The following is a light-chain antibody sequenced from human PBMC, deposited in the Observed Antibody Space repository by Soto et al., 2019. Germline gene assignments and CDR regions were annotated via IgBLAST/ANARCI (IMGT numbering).Light chain of an antibody. CDR1: QTISRY. J-gene: IGKJ3*01. V-gene: IGKV1-33*01. Sequence: DIQLTQSPASLSASVGDGVTITCRASQTISRYLNWYQQKPGTAPKLLIYDASNLETGVPSRFSGSGSGTDFTFTISSLQPEDIATYYCQQYDNLPIFGPGTKVDIK. CDR3: QQYDNLPI. CDR2: DAS.